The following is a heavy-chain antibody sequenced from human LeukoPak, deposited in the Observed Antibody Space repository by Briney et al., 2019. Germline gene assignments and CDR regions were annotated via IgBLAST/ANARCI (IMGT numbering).Heavy chain of an antibody. Sequence: GGSLRLSCAASGFTFSSYGMHWVRQAPGKGLEWVAFIRYDGSNKYYADSVKGRFTTSRDNSKNTLYLQMNSLGAEDTAVYYCAKERDTAMVTIDYWGQGTLVTVSS. CDR3: AKERDTAMVTIDY. CDR2: IRYDGSNK. V-gene: IGHV3-30*02. D-gene: IGHD5-18*01. CDR1: GFTFSSYG. J-gene: IGHJ4*02.